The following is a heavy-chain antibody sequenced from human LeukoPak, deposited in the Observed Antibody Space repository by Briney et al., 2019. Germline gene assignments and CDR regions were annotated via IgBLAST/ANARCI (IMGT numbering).Heavy chain of an antibody. CDR3: ARAYSGYDFFDY. D-gene: IGHD5-12*01. CDR2: IIPIFGTA. CDR1: GGTFSRYA. J-gene: IGHJ4*02. Sequence: GSSVKVSCKASGGTFSRYATSWVRQAPGQGLEWMGGIIPIFGTANYAQKFQGRVTITADESTSTAYMEVSSLRSEDTAVYYCARAYSGYDFFDYWGQGILVTVSS. V-gene: IGHV1-69*01.